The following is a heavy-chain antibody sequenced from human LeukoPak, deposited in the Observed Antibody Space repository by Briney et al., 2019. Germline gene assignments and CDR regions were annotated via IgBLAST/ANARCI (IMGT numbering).Heavy chain of an antibody. J-gene: IGHJ4*02. CDR3: AKSSGYSSGGGLGFDY. Sequence: GGSLRLSCAASGFTFSSYAMSWVRQAPGKGLEWVSAISGSGGSTYYADSVKGRFTISRDNSKNTLYLQMNSLRAEDTAVYYCAKSSGYSSGGGLGFDYWGQGTLVTVSS. V-gene: IGHV3-23*01. D-gene: IGHD6-19*01. CDR2: ISGSGGST. CDR1: GFTFSSYA.